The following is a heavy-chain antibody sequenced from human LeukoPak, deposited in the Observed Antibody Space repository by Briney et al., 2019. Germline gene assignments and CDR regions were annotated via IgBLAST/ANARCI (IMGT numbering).Heavy chain of an antibody. CDR2: ISSSGST. Sequence: SETLSLTCTVSGDSISSGDYYWSWIRQPAGKGLEWIGRISSSGSTNYNPSLKSRVTISVDTSKNQFSLKLSSVTAADTAVYYCARCSIVATPDYYFDYWGQGTLVTVSS. D-gene: IGHD5-12*01. CDR3: ARCSIVATPDYYFDY. CDR1: GDSISSGDYY. J-gene: IGHJ4*02. V-gene: IGHV4-61*02.